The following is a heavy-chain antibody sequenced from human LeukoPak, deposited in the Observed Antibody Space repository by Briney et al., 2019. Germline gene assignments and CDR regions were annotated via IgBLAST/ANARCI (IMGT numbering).Heavy chain of an antibody. CDR1: GFTFSSYA. D-gene: IGHD3-10*01. CDR3: ARGGSGNSYWYFEL. Sequence: GGSLRLSCAASGFTFSSYAMHWVRQAPGKGLEWVAVISYDGSNKYYSDSVKGRFTISRDNSENTVHLQMHSLRVEDTAVYHCARGGSGNSYWYFELLGRGTLVTVSS. V-gene: IGHV3-30-3*01. J-gene: IGHJ2*01. CDR2: ISYDGSNK.